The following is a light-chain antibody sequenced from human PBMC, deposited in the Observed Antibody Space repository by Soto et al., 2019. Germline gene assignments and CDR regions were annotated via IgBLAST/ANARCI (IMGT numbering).Light chain of an antibody. CDR2: DVN. J-gene: IGLJ2*01. CDR3: CSYVGTPL. V-gene: IGLV2-11*01. Sequence: QSALTQPPSVCGSPGQSGTISCTGTSRDVDPYNYVSWYQQHPGRAPKLVIYDVNMRPSGVPDRFSGSKSGDTSSLTISGLQAEDEADYYCCSYVGTPLVGGGTQLTVL. CDR1: SRDVDPYNY.